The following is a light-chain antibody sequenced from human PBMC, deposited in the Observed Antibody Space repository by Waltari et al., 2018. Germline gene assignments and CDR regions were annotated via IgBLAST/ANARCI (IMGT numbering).Light chain of an antibody. J-gene: IGLJ2*01. Sequence: QSALTQPASVSGSPGQSITVSCTGASSDAGSYDLVCWYQQHPGKAPKLIIDEGNKRPSGVSNRFSGFKSGNTAALTSSGLQAEDEAEYYCSSNAGRGIVFGGGTKLTVL. V-gene: IGLV2-23*01. CDR2: EGN. CDR3: SSNAGRGIV. CDR1: SSDAGSYDL.